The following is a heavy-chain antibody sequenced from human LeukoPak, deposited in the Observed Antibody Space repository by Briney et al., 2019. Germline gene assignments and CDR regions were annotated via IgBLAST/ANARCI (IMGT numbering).Heavy chain of an antibody. CDR3: ARALRFLEWSVDY. CDR2: ISWNSDNI. J-gene: IGHJ4*02. Sequence: GRSLRLSCAASGFTLHDYAMHWVRQAPGKGLEWVSSISWNSDNIDYADSVKGRFTISRDNSKNSLYLQMNSLGAEDTAVYYCARALRFLEWSVDYWGQGTLVTVSS. D-gene: IGHD3-3*01. CDR1: GFTLHDYA. V-gene: IGHV3-9*01.